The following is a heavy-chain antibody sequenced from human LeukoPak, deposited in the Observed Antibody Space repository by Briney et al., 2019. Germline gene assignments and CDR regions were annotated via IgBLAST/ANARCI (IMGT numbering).Heavy chain of an antibody. J-gene: IGHJ4*02. CDR2: INDSGGST. CDR3: ARGWGASDY. V-gene: IGHV3-23*01. CDR1: EFTFSSYV. D-gene: IGHD3-16*01. Sequence: GGSLRLSCAASEFTFSSYVMSWVGHAPGKGLEWVSTINDSGGSTYYADSVKGRFTISRDNAKNSLYLQMNSLRAEDTAVYYCARGWGASDYWGQGTLVSVSS.